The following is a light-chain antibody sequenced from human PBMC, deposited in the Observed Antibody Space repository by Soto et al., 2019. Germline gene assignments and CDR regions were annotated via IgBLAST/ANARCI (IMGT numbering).Light chain of an antibody. Sequence: EVVLTQSPSTLSLSPGEGATLSYRASQSVSSHLAWYQQTPGQAPRLLIYDASKRATGIPARFSGNGFGTYFTLTSSSLEPEDFAVYYCQQRSSVITFGQGTRLEIK. CDR1: QSVSSH. J-gene: IGKJ5*01. CDR2: DAS. CDR3: QQRSSVIT. V-gene: IGKV3-11*01.